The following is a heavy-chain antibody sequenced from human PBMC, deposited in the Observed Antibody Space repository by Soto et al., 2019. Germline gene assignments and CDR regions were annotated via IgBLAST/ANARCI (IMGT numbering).Heavy chain of an antibody. CDR2: IYYSGTT. CDR3: ARHSSGWYFDY. Sequence: SETLSLTCTVSGGSVSGSSYFWGWIRQPPGKGLEWIGSIYYSGTTYYRPSLQSRVTISVDTSKKQFSLKLSSVTAADTAVYYCARHSSGWYFDYSGQGTLVTVYS. V-gene: IGHV4-39*01. D-gene: IGHD6-19*01. J-gene: IGHJ4*02. CDR1: GGSVSGSSYF.